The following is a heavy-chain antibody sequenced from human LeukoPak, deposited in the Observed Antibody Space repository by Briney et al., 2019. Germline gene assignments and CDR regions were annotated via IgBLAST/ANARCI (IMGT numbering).Heavy chain of an antibody. J-gene: IGHJ4*02. CDR2: MSTSVSYI. CDR3: ARGNSDDSGNDF. V-gene: IGHV3-21*01. D-gene: IGHD1-26*01. CDR1: GFTFSSYS. Sequence: PGGSLRLSCAASGFTFSSYSMNWVRQAPGKGLEWVSFMSTSVSYIYYADSVKGRFTISRDNAKNSLYLQMNSLRAEDTAVYYCARGNSDDSGNDFWGQGTLVTVSS.